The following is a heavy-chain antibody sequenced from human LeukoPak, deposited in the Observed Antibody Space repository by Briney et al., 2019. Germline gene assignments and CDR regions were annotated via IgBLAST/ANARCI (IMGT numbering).Heavy chain of an antibody. CDR2: IRWNSGSI. Sequence: GGSLRLSCAASGFTFDDYAMHWVRQAPGKGLERVSGIRWNSGSIGYADSVKGRFTISRDNAKHSLYLQMNSLRTEDTAVYYCAKDMNYHASGNYYNSIFDNWGQGTLGTVSS. V-gene: IGHV3-9*01. J-gene: IGHJ4*02. CDR1: GFTFDDYA. D-gene: IGHD3-10*01. CDR3: AKDMNYHASGNYYNSIFDN.